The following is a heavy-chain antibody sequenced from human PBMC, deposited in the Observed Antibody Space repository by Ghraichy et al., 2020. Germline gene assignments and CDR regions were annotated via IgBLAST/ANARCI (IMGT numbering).Heavy chain of an antibody. CDR3: AREHIETIMDV. V-gene: IGHV3-30*03. J-gene: IGHJ6*02. D-gene: IGHD2-21*01. Sequence: GESLNISCTASGYMFSFYAIHWVRQAPGKGLEWVAVISSDGCIKYYTDSVKGRFTISRDNSKNTLYLQMNSLRPEDTAVFYCAREHIETIMDVWGQGTTVTVSS. CDR1: GYMFSFYA. CDR2: ISSDGCIK.